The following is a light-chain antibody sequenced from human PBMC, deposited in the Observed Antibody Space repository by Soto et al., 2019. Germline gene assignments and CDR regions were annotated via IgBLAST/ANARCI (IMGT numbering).Light chain of an antibody. J-gene: IGKJ5*01. CDR2: DVS. CDR1: QSVSNS. CDR3: HQRYNWPRVT. Sequence: EIVLTQSPATLSLSPGERVTLSCRASQSVSNSLAWYQQKPGQPPRLLIYDVSNRATGIPARFSGSGSGTDFTLTITSLDPEDFAVYFCHQRYNWPRVTFGQGTRLEI. V-gene: IGKV3-11*01.